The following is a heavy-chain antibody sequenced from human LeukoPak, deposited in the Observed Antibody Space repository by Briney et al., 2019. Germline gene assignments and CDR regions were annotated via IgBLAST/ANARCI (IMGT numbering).Heavy chain of an antibody. Sequence: ASVTVSCTASGYTFTSYGISWVRQPPGQGLEWMGWISAYNGNTNYAQKLQGRVTMTTDTSTSTAYMELRSPRSDDTAVYYCARDAGYCSSTSCSYGMGVWGQGTTVTVSS. CDR1: GYTFTSYG. D-gene: IGHD2-2*01. CDR3: ARDAGYCSSTSCSYGMGV. V-gene: IGHV1-18*01. CDR2: ISAYNGNT. J-gene: IGHJ6*02.